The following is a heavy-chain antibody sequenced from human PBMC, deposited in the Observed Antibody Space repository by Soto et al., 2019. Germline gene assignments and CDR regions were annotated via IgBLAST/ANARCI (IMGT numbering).Heavy chain of an antibody. CDR1: GFTFRNYA. CDR3: VRERSGHSYADS. Sequence: EVHLLQSGGGLVQPGGSLTLSCAPSGFTFRNYAMGWLRHPPGKGLEWVPAISGSGDRTYYTDSVKGRFTISRDNSKNTLYLQMNSLRAEDSAVYYCVRERSGHSYADSWGQGTLVTVSS. J-gene: IGHJ4*02. CDR2: ISGSGDRT. D-gene: IGHD5-18*01. V-gene: IGHV3-23*01.